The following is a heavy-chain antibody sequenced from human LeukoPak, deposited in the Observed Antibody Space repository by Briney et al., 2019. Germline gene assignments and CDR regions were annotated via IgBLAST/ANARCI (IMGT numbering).Heavy chain of an antibody. D-gene: IGHD2-2*01. V-gene: IGHV1-69*13. CDR3: ARIMEYCSSTSCYYGMDV. CDR2: IIPLFRTA. J-gene: IGHJ6*02. Sequence: SVKVSCKTSGGTFNNYAINWVRQASGQGLEWMGGIIPLFRTANYAQNFQGRVTITADESTRTAYMELSSLRSEDTAVYYCARIMEYCSSTSCYYGMDVWGQGTAVTVSS. CDR1: GGTFNNYA.